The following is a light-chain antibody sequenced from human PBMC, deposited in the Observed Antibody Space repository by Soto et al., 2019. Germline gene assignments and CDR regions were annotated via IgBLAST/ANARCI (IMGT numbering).Light chain of an antibody. Sequence: EIVLTQSPDTLSLSPGERATLSCRTSQSLSSNYLAWYQQRPGQAPRLLIYGASSGATGIPDRFSGSGSGTDFTLSISRLEPEDLAVYFCQQYGSSHRTFGQGTKVDIK. J-gene: IGKJ1*01. CDR1: QSLSSNY. CDR3: QQYGSSHRT. CDR2: GAS. V-gene: IGKV3-20*01.